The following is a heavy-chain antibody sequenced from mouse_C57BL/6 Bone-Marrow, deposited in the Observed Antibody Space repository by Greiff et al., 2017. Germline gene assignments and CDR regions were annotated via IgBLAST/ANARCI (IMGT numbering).Heavy chain of an antibody. J-gene: IGHJ3*01. D-gene: IGHD2-2*01. CDR2: ISDGGSYT. CDR3: ERDDGYDVRFAY. Sequence: EVKLVESGGGLVKPGGSLKLSCAASGFTFSSYAMSWVRQTPEKRLEWVATISDGGSYTYYPDNVKGRFTISRDNAKNNLYLQMSHLKSEDTAMYDCERDDGYDVRFAYWGQGTLVTVSA. CDR1: GFTFSSYA. V-gene: IGHV5-4*01.